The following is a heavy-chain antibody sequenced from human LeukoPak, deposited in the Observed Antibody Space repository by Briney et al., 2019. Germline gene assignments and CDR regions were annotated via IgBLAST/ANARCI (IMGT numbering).Heavy chain of an antibody. V-gene: IGHV3-11*01. D-gene: IGHD4-17*01. CDR2: ISISSTTI. J-gene: IGHJ4*02. Sequence: GGSLRLSCAASGFTFTDYYMSWVRQAPGKGLEWVSYISISSTTIYYADSVKGRFTFSRDNAKNSLYLQMNSLRDEDTAVYYCARAGRLQYGDYVAFDYWGQGTLVTVSS. CDR1: GFTFTDYY. CDR3: ARAGRLQYGDYVAFDY.